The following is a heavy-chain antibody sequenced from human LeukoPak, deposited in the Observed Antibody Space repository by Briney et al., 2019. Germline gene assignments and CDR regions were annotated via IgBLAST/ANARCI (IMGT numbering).Heavy chain of an antibody. V-gene: IGHV3-15*01. CDR2: IKSRTDGGTA. J-gene: IGHJ3*02. D-gene: IGHD2-15*01. CDR1: GFTFSDAW. Sequence: GGPLRLSCAASGFTFSDAWMSWVRQGPGKGLEWVGRIKSRTDGGTADYAAPVKGRFTISRDDSKNTLYLQMNSLKTDDTAVYYCATVAYCSGVSCYGAFDIWGQGTMVTVSS. CDR3: ATVAYCSGVSCYGAFDI.